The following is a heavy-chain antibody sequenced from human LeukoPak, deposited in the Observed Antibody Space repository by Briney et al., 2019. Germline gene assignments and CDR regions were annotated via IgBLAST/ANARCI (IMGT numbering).Heavy chain of an antibody. D-gene: IGHD5-24*01. V-gene: IGHV4-34*01. CDR3: AESGLPWLPFDY. CDR2: INHSGST. Sequence: SETLSLTCAVYGGSFSGYYWSWIRQPPGKGLEWIGEINHSGSTNYNPSLKSRVTISVDTSKNQFSLKLSSVTAADTAVYYCAESGLPWLPFDYWGQGTLVTVSS. J-gene: IGHJ4*02. CDR1: GGSFSGYY.